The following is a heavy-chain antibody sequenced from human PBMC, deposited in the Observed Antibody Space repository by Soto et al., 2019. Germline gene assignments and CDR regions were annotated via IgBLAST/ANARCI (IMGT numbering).Heavy chain of an antibody. CDR1: GFSLSNARMG. V-gene: IGHV2-26*01. D-gene: IGHD1-26*01. J-gene: IGHJ3*02. CDR2: IFSNDEK. CDR3: ALSLCIVGATTVLRCAFDI. Sequence: QVTLKESGPVLVKPTETLTLTCTVSGFSLSNARMGVSWIRQPPGKALEWFAHIFSNDEKSYSTSLKSRLTISKDTSKSQVVLTMTNMDPVDTATYYCALSLCIVGATTVLRCAFDIWGQGTMVTVSS.